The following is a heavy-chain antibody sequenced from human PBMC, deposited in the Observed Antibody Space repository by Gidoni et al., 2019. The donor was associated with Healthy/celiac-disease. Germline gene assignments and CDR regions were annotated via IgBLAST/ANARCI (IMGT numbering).Heavy chain of an antibody. J-gene: IGHJ4*02. CDR3: AVGGDTTVVTPFMDY. Sequence: QLQLQESGPGLVKPSETLSLTCTVSGGSLRSSSYYWGWIRQPPGKGLEWIGSIYYSGSTYYNPSLKSRVTISVDTSKNQFSLKLSSVTAADTAVYYCAVGGDTTVVTPFMDYWGQGTLVTVSS. V-gene: IGHV4-39*01. D-gene: IGHD4-17*01. CDR2: IYYSGST. CDR1: GGSLRSSSYY.